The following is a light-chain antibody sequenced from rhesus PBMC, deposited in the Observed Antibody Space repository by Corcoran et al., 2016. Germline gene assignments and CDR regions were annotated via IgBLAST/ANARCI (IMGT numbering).Light chain of an antibody. J-gene: IGKJ3*01. Sequence: DIQMSQSPSSLSASVGDKVTITCRASQGISNALAWYQQKPGKAPKLLIYTASSWESGVPSRFSGSRYGTDFTLTISSLQPEDFATYYCQQVYSTPFTFGPGTKLDI. CDR3: QQVYSTPFT. V-gene: IGKV1-33*02. CDR1: QGISNA. CDR2: TAS.